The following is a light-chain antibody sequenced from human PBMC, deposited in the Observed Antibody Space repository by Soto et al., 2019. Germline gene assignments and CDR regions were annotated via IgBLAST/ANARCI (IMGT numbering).Light chain of an antibody. CDR2: EVR. V-gene: IGLV2-14*01. CDR3: RSYAGSDMFV. Sequence: QSALTQPASVSGSPGQSITISCTGTSSDIGSGYAYVSWYQQHTGKAPKVIIYEVRHRPSSVSSRFSGSKSGNTASLTISGLQAEDEAHYYCRSYAGSDMFVFGTGTKLTVL. J-gene: IGLJ1*01. CDR1: SSDIGSGYAY.